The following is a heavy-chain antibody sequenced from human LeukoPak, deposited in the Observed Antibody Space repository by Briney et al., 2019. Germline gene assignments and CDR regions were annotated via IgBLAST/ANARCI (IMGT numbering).Heavy chain of an antibody. J-gene: IGHJ6*02. V-gene: IGHV5-51*01. CDR2: IYPDDSDT. D-gene: IGHD3-9*01. CDR1: GYSFTSYC. Sequence: GESLKISCKGSGYSFTSYCIGWVRQMPGKGLEWMVMIYPDDSDTGYSPSFQGQVTISADKSITPAYLQWSSLKASDTAMYYCARHKAPDILTGYYKDYYGMDVWGQGTTVTVSS. CDR3: ARHKAPDILTGYYKDYYGMDV.